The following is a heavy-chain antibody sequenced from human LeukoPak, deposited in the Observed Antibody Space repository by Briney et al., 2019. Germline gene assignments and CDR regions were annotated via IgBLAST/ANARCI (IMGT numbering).Heavy chain of an antibody. CDR2: INPNSGGT. V-gene: IGHV1-2*02. J-gene: IGHJ5*02. CDR1: GYTFTGYY. D-gene: IGHD3-16*01. Sequence: ASVKVSCKASGYTFTGYYMHWVRQAPGQGLEWMGWINPNSGGTNYARKFQGRVTMTRDTSISTAYMELSRLRSDDTAVYYCARDYVGDNWFDPWGQGTLVTVSS. CDR3: ARDYVGDNWFDP.